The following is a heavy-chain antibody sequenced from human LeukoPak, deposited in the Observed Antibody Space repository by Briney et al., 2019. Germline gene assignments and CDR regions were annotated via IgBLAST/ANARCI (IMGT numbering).Heavy chain of an antibody. Sequence: PSETLSLTCTVSGGSICSFYWSWIPQPPGQGRVWFGNLYYSGSTNYNHSLKSRVTISVDASKNQYSLKLSSVAAADTAVYYCAKDGGGYYPYYYYYMDVWGKGTTVTISS. CDR2: LYYSGST. J-gene: IGHJ6*03. D-gene: IGHD3-22*01. CDR3: AKDGGGYYPYYYYYMDV. V-gene: IGHV4-59*12. CDR1: GGSICSFY.